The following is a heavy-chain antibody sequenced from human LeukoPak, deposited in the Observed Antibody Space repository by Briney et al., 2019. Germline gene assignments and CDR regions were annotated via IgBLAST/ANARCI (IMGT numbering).Heavy chain of an antibody. CDR3: ARDGVPGGRDV. CDR1: GFTFTNNH. D-gene: IGHD3-16*01. CDR2: ISSSSSTI. V-gene: IGHV3-48*04. J-gene: IGHJ6*02. Sequence: GTSLRLSCAASGFTFTNNHIHWVRQAPGQGLEWVSYISSSSSTIDYADSVKGRFTISRDNAKNSLYLQMNSLRVEDTAVYYCARDGVPGGRDVWGQGTTVTVS.